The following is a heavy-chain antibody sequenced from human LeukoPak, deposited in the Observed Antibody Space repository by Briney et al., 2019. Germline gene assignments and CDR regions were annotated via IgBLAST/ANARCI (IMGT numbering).Heavy chain of an antibody. CDR2: ISSSSSTI. J-gene: IGHJ4*02. Sequence: GGSLRLSCGASGFSFSRSWMSWVRQAPGEGLEWVSYISSSSSTIYYADSVKGRFTISRDNAKNSLYLQMNSLRAEDTAVYYCARDVGDGYNYNFDYWGQGTLVTVSS. V-gene: IGHV3-48*04. CDR3: ARDVGDGYNYNFDY. CDR1: GFSFSRSW. D-gene: IGHD5-24*01.